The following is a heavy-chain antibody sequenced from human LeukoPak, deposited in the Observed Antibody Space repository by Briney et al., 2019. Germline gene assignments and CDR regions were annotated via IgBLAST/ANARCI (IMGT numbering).Heavy chain of an antibody. D-gene: IGHD1-26*01. CDR1: GYTLTELS. CDR3: ATVDGSYSGSYSYFDY. J-gene: IGHJ4*02. V-gene: IGHV1-24*01. Sequence: GASVKVSCKVSGYTLTELSMHWVRQAPGKGLEWMGGFDPEDGETIYAQKFQGRVTMTEDTSTDTAYMELSSLRSEDTAVYYCATVDGSYSGSYSYFDYWRQGTLVTVSS. CDR2: FDPEDGET.